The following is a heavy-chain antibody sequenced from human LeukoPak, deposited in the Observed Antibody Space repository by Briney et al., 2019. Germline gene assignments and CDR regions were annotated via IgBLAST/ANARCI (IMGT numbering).Heavy chain of an antibody. CDR1: GGSISSSSYY. J-gene: IGHJ4*02. V-gene: IGHV4-39*01. CDR3: ARRRIADY. D-gene: IGHD3-16*02. CDR2: IYYSGST. Sequence: PSETLSLTCTVSGGSISSSSYYWGWIRQPPGKGLEWIGSIYYSGSTYYNPSLKSRVTISVDTSKNQFSLKLSSVTAADTAAYYCARRRIADYWGQGTLVTVSS.